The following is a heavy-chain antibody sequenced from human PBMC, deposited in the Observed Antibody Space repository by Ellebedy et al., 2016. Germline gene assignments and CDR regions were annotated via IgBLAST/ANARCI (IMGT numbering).Heavy chain of an antibody. V-gene: IGHV3-30*04. CDR2: ISHDGSTK. D-gene: IGHD4-17*01. CDR3: ARERGAYTDYGQPVDY. Sequence: GESLKISXAASGFTFSNHAMHWVRQAPGKGLEWVAVISHDGSTKYYADSVRGRFTISRDNSENTLYVQLNTLRAEDTAVYYCARERGAYTDYGQPVDYWGQGTLVTVSS. CDR1: GFTFSNHA. J-gene: IGHJ4*02.